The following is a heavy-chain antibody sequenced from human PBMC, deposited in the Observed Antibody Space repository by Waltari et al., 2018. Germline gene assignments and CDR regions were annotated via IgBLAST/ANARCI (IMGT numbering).Heavy chain of an antibody. Sequence: EVQLVESGGGLVQPGGSLRLSCAASGFTFSSYWMHWVRHAPGKGLVWVSRINSDGSSTSYADSVKGRFTISRDNAKNTLYLQMNSLRAEDTAVYYCARDEIVLRYFDWFPTGGFDYWGQGTLVTVSS. J-gene: IGHJ4*02. D-gene: IGHD3-9*01. CDR1: GFTFSSYW. CDR2: INSDGSST. V-gene: IGHV3-74*01. CDR3: ARDEIVLRYFDWFPTGGFDY.